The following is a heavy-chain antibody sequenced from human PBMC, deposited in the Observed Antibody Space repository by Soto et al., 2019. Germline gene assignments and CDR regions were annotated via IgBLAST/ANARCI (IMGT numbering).Heavy chain of an antibody. CDR3: ARGHYRTPL. V-gene: IGHV3-7*01. D-gene: IGHD4-4*01. CDR2: IKEDGSET. Sequence: PGGSTELSCAACRITFWISWITWVRQAPGKGLEWVANIKEDGSETYFVDSVKGRFAISRDNAKNSVYLQMNSLRAEDTAVYFCARGHYRTPLGGQGTLVIVSS. CDR1: RITFWISW. J-gene: IGHJ4*02.